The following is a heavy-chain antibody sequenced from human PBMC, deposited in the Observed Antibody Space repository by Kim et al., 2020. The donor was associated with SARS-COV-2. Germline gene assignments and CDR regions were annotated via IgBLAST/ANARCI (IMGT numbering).Heavy chain of an antibody. V-gene: IGHV3-9*01. J-gene: IGHJ5*02. CDR3: VKGSYDSSGYWVWFDP. CDR2: IDWNSGSI. CDR1: GFTFGEYA. D-gene: IGHD3-22*01. Sequence: GGSLRLSCAASGFTFGEYAMHWVRQAPGKGLEWVSGIDWNSGSIGYADSVKGRFTISRDNAKNSLYLQMNSLRTEDTALYYCVKGSYDSSGYWVWFDPRGQGTLVTVSS.